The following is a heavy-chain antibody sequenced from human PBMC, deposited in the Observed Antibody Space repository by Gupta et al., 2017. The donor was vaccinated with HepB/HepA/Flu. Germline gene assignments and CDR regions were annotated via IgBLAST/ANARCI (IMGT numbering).Heavy chain of an antibody. J-gene: IGHJ6*03. CDR2: ISYDGSNK. V-gene: IGHV3-30*18. CDR3: AKPGVRFLEWFSMDV. Sequence: QVQLVESGGGQVQPGWSLRLSCAASGFTFSPYGMHWVRQAPGKGLEWVAVISYDGSNKYYADSVKGRFTISRDNSKNTLYLQMNSLRAEDTAVYYCAKPGVRFLEWFSMDVWGKGTTVTVS. CDR1: GFTFSPYG. D-gene: IGHD3-3*01.